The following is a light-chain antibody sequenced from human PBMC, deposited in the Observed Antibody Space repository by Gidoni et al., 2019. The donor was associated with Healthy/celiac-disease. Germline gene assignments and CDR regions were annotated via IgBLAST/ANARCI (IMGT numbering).Light chain of an antibody. CDR3: QQYNSYXXT. V-gene: IGKV1-5*01. Sequence: GDRVTITCRASQSISSWLAWYQQKPGKAPKLLIYDASSLESGVPSRFSGSGSGTEFTLTISSLQPDDFATYYCQQYNSYXXTFGQGTKVEIK. J-gene: IGKJ1*01. CDR1: QSISSW. CDR2: DAS.